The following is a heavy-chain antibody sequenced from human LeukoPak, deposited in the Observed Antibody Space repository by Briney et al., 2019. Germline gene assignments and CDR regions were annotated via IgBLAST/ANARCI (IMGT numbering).Heavy chain of an antibody. CDR1: GGSISSYY. Sequence: SETLSITCTVSGGSISSYYWSWIRQPPGNGLEWIGYIYYSGSTNYNPSLKSRVTISVDTSKNQFSLKLSSVTAADTAVYYCARSLTVRYFDYWGQGTLVTVSS. CDR2: IYYSGST. CDR3: ARSLTVRYFDY. J-gene: IGHJ4*02. V-gene: IGHV4-59*01. D-gene: IGHD4-17*01.